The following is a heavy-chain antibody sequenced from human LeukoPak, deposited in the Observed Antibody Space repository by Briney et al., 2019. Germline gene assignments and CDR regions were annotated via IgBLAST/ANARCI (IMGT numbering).Heavy chain of an antibody. J-gene: IGHJ6*02. Sequence: SVKVSCKASGGTFSSYAISWVRQAPGQGLEWMGKIIPIFGIANYAQKFQGIFTITADKPTSTAYMELSSLRSEDTAVYYCARAPEYSTAPGYYYGMDVWGQGTTVTVSS. CDR2: IIPIFGIA. D-gene: IGHD6-6*01. CDR3: ARAPEYSTAPGYYYGMDV. V-gene: IGHV1-69*04. CDR1: GGTFSSYA.